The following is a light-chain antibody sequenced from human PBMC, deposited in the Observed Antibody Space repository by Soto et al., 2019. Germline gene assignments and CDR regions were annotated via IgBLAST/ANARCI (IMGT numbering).Light chain of an antibody. J-gene: IGLJ1*01. V-gene: IGLV2-14*01. CDR1: SSDIGGFYY. CDR3: SSYSSSSTFYV. CDR2: QVS. Sequence: QSVLTQPASVSGSPGQSITISCTGTSSDIGGFYYVSWYQHHPGKDPKLMICQVSNRPSGVSNRFSGSKSGNTASLTISGLQAEDEADYFCSSYSSSSTFYVFGAGTKVTVL.